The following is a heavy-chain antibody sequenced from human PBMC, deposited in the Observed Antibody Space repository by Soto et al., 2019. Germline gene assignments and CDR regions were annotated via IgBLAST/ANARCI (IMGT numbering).Heavy chain of an antibody. D-gene: IGHD4-4*01. CDR1: GYSFTSYW. Sequence: GESLKISCKGSGYSFTSYWIGWVRQMPGKGLEWMGIIYPGDSDTRYSPSFQGQVTISGDKSISTAYLQWSSLKASDTAMYYCARPHNSSYWYFDLWGRGTLVTVSS. V-gene: IGHV5-51*01. CDR2: IYPGDSDT. CDR3: ARPHNSSYWYFDL. J-gene: IGHJ2*01.